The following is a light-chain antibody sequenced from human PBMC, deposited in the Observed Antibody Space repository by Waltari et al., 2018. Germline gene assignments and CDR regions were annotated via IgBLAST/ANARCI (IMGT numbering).Light chain of an antibody. CDR3: QQYDNWPPLT. J-gene: IGKJ4*01. V-gene: IGKV3-15*01. CDR2: DAS. CDR1: QSVNSN. Sequence: EIVMTQSPATLSVSPGERATLSCRASQSVNSNLAWYQQKRDQAPRLLIYDASTRATGIPGRFSGSGSGTDFTLTIRSIQSEDFAVYYCQQYDNWPPLTFGGGTQVEIK.